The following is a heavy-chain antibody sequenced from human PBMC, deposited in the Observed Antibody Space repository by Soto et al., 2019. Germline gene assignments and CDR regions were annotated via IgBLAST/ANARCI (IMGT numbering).Heavy chain of an antibody. V-gene: IGHV5-51*01. CDR3: AIHSTGYEDS. Sequence: GESLKISCKGTGYTFTSYWIGWVRQMPGKGLEWMGIIHPSDFDTRYSPSFQGQVTISADKSISTAYLQWSSLRASDTAMYYCAIHSTGYEDSWGQGTLVTVSS. J-gene: IGHJ5*02. CDR1: GYTFTSYW. CDR2: IHPSDFDT. D-gene: IGHD5-12*01.